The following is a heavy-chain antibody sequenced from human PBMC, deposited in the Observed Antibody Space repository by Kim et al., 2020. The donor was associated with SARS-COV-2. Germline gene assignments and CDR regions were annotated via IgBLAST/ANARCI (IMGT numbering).Heavy chain of an antibody. J-gene: IGHJ5*02. D-gene: IGHD3-10*01. Sequence: ASVKVSCKASGYTFTSYAMNWVRQAPGQGLEWMGWINTNTGNPTYAQGFTGRFVFSLDTSVSTAYLQISSLKAEDTAVYYCATMVRGVTLNWFDPWGQGTLVTVSS. CDR3: ATMVRGVTLNWFDP. CDR2: INTNTGNP. CDR1: GYTFTSYA. V-gene: IGHV7-4-1*02.